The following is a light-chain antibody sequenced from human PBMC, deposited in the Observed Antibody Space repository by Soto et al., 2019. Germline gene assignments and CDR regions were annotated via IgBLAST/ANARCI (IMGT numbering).Light chain of an antibody. Sequence: QSALTQPASVSESPGQSITVSCTGTSSDVGGYNYVSWYQQHPGKAPKLMIYNVSNRPSGVSNRFSGSKSGNTASLTISGLQAEDEADYYCSSYTINTYVVFGGGTKVTVL. CDR2: NVS. CDR1: SSDVGGYNY. V-gene: IGLV2-14*03. CDR3: SSYTINTYVV. J-gene: IGLJ2*01.